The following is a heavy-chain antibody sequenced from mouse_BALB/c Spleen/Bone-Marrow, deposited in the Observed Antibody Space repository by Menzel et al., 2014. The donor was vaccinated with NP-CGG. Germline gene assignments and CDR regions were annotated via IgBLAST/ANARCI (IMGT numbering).Heavy chain of an antibody. CDR2: IYPGSGNT. Sequence: QVQLKESGTELVRPGTSVKIPCKASGYAFTSYWLGWVKQRPGHGLEWIGDIYPGSGNTYYNEKFKGKATLTADKSSSTAYMQLSVLTSEDSAVYFCTRRRSLDYWGQGTTLTVSS. CDR3: TRRRSLDY. J-gene: IGHJ2*01. V-gene: IGHV1-63*01. CDR1: GYAFTSYW.